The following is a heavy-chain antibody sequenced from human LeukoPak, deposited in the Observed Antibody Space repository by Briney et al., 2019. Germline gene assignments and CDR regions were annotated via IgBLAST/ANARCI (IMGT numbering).Heavy chain of an antibody. CDR1: GGTFSSYA. J-gene: IGHJ5*02. D-gene: IGHD3-22*01. V-gene: IGHV1-69*13. CDR3: ARDGGYYDSSGYFSLSARFDP. CDR2: IIPIFGTA. Sequence: ASVKVSCKASGGTFSSYAISWVRQAPGQGLEWMGGIIPIFGTANYAQKFQGRVTITADESTSTAYMELSSLRSEDTAVYYCARDGGYYDSSGYFSLSARFDPWGQGTLVTVSS.